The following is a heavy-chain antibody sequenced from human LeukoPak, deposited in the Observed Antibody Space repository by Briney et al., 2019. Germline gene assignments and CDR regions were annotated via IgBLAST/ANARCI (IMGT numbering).Heavy chain of an antibody. CDR3: ARIRPQDGFDI. CDR2: IYPGDSDS. CDR1: GYSFTSYW. Sequence: GESLKISCKGSGYSFTSYWIAWVRQMPGKGLEWMGIIYPGDSDSRYSPSFQGQVTISGDKSIRTAYLQWSSLKASDTAIYYCARIRPQDGFDIWGQGTMVTVSS. J-gene: IGHJ3*02. V-gene: IGHV5-51*01.